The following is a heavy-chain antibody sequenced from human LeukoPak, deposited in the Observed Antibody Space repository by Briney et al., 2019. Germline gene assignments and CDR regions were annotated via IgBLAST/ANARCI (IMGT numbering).Heavy chain of an antibody. CDR2: IRGSGGST. CDR3: AKDGGGWLQYEATKTERPYYFDY. J-gene: IGHJ4*02. Sequence: PGGSLRLSCAASGFTFSSYAMSWVRQAPGKGLEWVSAIRGSGGSTYYADSVKGRFTISRDNSKNTLYLQMNSLRAEDTAVYYCAKDGGGWLQYEATKTERPYYFDYWGQGTLVTVSS. D-gene: IGHD5-24*01. V-gene: IGHV3-23*01. CDR1: GFTFSSYA.